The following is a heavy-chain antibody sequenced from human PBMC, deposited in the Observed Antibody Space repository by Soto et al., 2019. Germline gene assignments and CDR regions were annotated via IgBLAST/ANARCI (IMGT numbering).Heavy chain of an antibody. CDR2: ISAYNGNT. Sequence: ASVKVSCKASGYTFTSYGISWVRQAPGQGLEWMGWISAYNGNTNYAQKLQGRVTMTTDTSTSTAYMELRSLRSDDTAVYYCARDWGYSSYYYYYYGMDVWGQGTTVTVSS. V-gene: IGHV1-18*01. D-gene: IGHD3-16*01. J-gene: IGHJ6*02. CDR3: ARDWGYSSYYYYYYGMDV. CDR1: GYTFTSYG.